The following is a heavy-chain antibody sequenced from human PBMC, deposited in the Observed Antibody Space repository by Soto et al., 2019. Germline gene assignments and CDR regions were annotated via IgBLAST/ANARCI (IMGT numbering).Heavy chain of an antibody. CDR2: INHSGSR. J-gene: IGHJ5*02. V-gene: IGHV4-38-2*01. CDR1: GYSISSAHY. CDR3: AGQGDYYGYVGNNWFDP. D-gene: IGHD3-16*01. Sequence: KTSETLSLTCAVSGYSISSAHYWGWIRQPPGKGLEWIASINHSGSRNYNPSLKSRVTMSVDTSKNQFSLKLRSVTAADTAVYFCAGQGDYYGYVGNNWFDPWGQGTLVTVSS.